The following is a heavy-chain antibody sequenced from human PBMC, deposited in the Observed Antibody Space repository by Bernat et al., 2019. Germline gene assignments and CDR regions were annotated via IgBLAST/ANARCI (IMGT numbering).Heavy chain of an antibody. Sequence: EVQLVESGGGLVQPGGSLRLSCEASGFTFRSYWMSWVRRAPGKGLEWVANINQDGSGKYYGGSVKGRFTISRDNAKNSLYLQLNSLRGEDTAVYYCARVVTGTTNYFDYWGQGTLVTVSS. D-gene: IGHD1-7*01. J-gene: IGHJ4*02. V-gene: IGHV3-7*03. CDR3: ARVVTGTTNYFDY. CDR2: INQDGSGK. CDR1: GFTFRSYW.